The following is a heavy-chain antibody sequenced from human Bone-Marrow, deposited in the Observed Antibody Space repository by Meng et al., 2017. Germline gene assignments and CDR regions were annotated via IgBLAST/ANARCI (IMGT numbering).Heavy chain of an antibody. CDR1: NSTCTSYD. CDR3: ARYSSGSPIDY. V-gene: IGHV1-8*01. CDR2: MNPSSGYT. J-gene: IGHJ4*02. Sequence: QLVQAGGELTQTGSSVKVLSRAFNSTCTSYDSHCVRQATGEGHEWMGCMNPSSGYTGHAQKFQGTVTMNRNTSISKVYMEFSSLRYEDMYVYYCARYSSGSPIDYWGQGTLVTVSS. D-gene: IGHD3-10*01.